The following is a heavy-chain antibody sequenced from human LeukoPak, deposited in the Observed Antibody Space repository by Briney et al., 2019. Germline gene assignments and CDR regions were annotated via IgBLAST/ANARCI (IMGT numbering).Heavy chain of an antibody. CDR1: GFTFSSYS. D-gene: IGHD3-9*01. CDR2: ISSSRNYT. Sequence: GGSLRLSCAASGFTFSSYSMNWVRQAPGKGLEWVSYISSSRNYTYYADSVEGRFTISRDNSKNTLHLQMNSLRAEDTAVYYCAKRGVTGYKEAFDYWGQGTLVTVSS. V-gene: IGHV3-21*04. CDR3: AKRGVTGYKEAFDY. J-gene: IGHJ4*02.